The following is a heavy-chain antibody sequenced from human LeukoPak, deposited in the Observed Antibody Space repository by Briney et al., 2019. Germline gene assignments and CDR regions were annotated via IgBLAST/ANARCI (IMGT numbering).Heavy chain of an antibody. D-gene: IGHD5-12*01. CDR2: ISGSGGST. CDR3: AGTFYSGYGLGSLGAFDI. CDR1: GFTFSSYA. J-gene: IGHJ3*02. Sequence: GGSLRLSCAASGFTFSSYAMSWVRQAPGKGLEWVSAISGSGGSTYYADSVKGRFTISRDNSKNTLYLQMNSLRAEDTAVYYCAGTFYSGYGLGSLGAFDIWGQGTMVTVSS. V-gene: IGHV3-23*01.